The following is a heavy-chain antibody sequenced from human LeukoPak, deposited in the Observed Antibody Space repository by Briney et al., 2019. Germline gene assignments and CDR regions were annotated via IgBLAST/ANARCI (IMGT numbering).Heavy chain of an antibody. CDR1: GGSFSTYY. V-gene: IGHV4-59*01. CDR3: ARGPVSFGSGTLDY. J-gene: IGHJ4*02. CDR2: ISYSGSI. Sequence: PSETLSLTCTVSGGSFSTYYWSWIRQPPGKGLEWIGFISYSGSINYSPSLKSRVTISVDTSKNQFSLRLTSVTAADTAVYYCARGPVSFGSGTLDYWGQGTLVTVSS. D-gene: IGHD3-10*01.